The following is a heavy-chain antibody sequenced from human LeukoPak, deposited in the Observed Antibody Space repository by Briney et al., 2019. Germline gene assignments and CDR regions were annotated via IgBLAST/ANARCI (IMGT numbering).Heavy chain of an antibody. CDR3: AREGGERYYGSGRPYDF. Sequence: GASVKVSCKASGYTFTDYYTHWVRQAPGQGLEWMGWINPHSDGTNYAQKFQGRVTMTRDTSISTAYMELTSLKSDDTAVYYCAREGGERYYGSGRPYDFWGQGTLVTVSS. CDR1: GYTFTDYY. D-gene: IGHD3-10*01. CDR2: INPHSDGT. J-gene: IGHJ4*02. V-gene: IGHV1-2*02.